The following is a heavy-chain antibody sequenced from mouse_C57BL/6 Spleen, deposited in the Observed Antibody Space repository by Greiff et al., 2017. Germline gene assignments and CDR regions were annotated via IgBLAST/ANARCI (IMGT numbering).Heavy chain of an antibody. CDR2: ISGGGGNT. CDR3: ARHITTVVATDWYFDV. Sequence: EVQGVESGGGLVKPGGSLKLSCAASGFTFSSYTMSWVRQTPEKRLEWVATISGGGGNTYYPDSVKGRFTISRDNAKNTLYLQMSSLRSEDTALYYCARHITTVVATDWYFDVWGTGTTVTVSS. J-gene: IGHJ1*03. CDR1: GFTFSSYT. D-gene: IGHD1-1*01. V-gene: IGHV5-9*01.